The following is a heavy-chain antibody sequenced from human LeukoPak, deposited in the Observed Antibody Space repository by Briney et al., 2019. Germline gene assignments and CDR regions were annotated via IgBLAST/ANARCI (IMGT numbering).Heavy chain of an antibody. Sequence: QTGGSLRLSCAASGFTFSSYSMNWVRQAPGKGLEWVSYISSSSSTIYYADSVKGRFTISRDNAKNSLYLQMNSLRAEDTAVYYCARYYSGSYYSRAHAFDIWGHGTMVTVSS. CDR2: ISSSSSTI. V-gene: IGHV3-48*04. CDR1: GFTFSSYS. J-gene: IGHJ3*02. D-gene: IGHD1-26*01. CDR3: ARYYSGSYYSRAHAFDI.